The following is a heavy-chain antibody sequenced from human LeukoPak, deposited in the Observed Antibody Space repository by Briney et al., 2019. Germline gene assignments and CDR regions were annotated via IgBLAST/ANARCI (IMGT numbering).Heavy chain of an antibody. V-gene: IGHV3-21*01. J-gene: IGHJ5*02. CDR2: ISSSSSYI. D-gene: IGHD6-19*01. CDR3: ARDRIAVAATNWFDP. CDR1: GFTFSSYS. Sequence: GGSLRLSCAASGFTFSSYSMNWVRQAPGKGLEWVSSISSSSSYIYYADSVKGRFTISRDNAKNSLYLQMNSLRAEDTAVYYCARDRIAVAATNWFDPWGQGTLVTVSS.